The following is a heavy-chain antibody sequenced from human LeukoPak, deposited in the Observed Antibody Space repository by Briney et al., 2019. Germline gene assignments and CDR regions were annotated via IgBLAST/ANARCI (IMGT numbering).Heavy chain of an antibody. CDR2: INAGNGNT. Sequence: ASVKVSCKASGYTFTSYAMHWVRQAPGQRLEWMGWINAGNGNTKYSQKFQGRVTITRDTSASTAYMELSSLRSEDTAVYYCARGPRSSWSPSSNWFDPWGQGTLVTVSS. J-gene: IGHJ5*02. CDR3: ARGPRSSWSPSSNWFDP. V-gene: IGHV1-3*01. D-gene: IGHD6-13*01. CDR1: GYTFTSYA.